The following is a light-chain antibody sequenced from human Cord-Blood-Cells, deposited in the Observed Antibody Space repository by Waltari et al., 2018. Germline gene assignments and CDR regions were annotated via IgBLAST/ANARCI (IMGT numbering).Light chain of an antibody. CDR3: QQRSNWPT. CDR1: QSVSSY. CDR2: DAS. J-gene: IGKJ2*01. V-gene: IGKV3-11*01. Sequence: EIVLTQSPATLSLSPGERATLSCRASQSVSSYLAWYQQKPGQAPRLLIYDASNRATGIPARFSGSGSGTDLTLTSSSLEPEDLAVYYCQQRSNWPTFGQGTELES.